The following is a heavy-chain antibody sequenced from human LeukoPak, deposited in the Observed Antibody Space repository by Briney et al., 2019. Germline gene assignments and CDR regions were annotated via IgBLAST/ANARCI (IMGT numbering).Heavy chain of an antibody. V-gene: IGHV4-34*01. CDR1: GGSFSGYY. CDR3: ARGRRWFGEHFDY. CDR2: INHSGST. D-gene: IGHD3-10*01. J-gene: IGHJ4*02. Sequence: SETLSLTCAVYGGSFSGYYWSWIRQPPGKGLEWIGEINHSGSTNYNPSLKSRVTISVDTSKNQFSLKLSSVTAADTAVYYCARGRRWFGEHFDYWGQGTLVTVSS.